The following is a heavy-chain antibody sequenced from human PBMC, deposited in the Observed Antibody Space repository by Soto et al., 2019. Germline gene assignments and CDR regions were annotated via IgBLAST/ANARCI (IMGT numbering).Heavy chain of an antibody. CDR3: SKSLGATRTFDY. D-gene: IGHD1-26*01. J-gene: IGHJ4*02. Sequence: EVQLLESGGGLEQPGGSLRLSCAASGFTFSSFGMSWVRQAPGKGLEWVSSISYSGGNTYYADSVKGRFTISRDNSKNTLYLQMTSLRAEDTAVYYCSKSLGATRTFDYWGQGTLVTVSS. V-gene: IGHV3-23*01. CDR1: GFTFSSFG. CDR2: ISYSGGNT.